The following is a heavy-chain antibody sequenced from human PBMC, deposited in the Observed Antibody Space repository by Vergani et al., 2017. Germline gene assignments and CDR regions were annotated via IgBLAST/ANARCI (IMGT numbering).Heavy chain of an antibody. CDR2: IYNSGST. D-gene: IGHD5-24*01. CDR3: ATGVGRGDGYNGVEDLFDY. CDR1: GYSISSGYY. Sequence: QVQLQESGPGLVKPSETLSLTCAVSGYSISSGYYWGWIRQPPGKGLEWIGSIYNSGSTYYNPYLKSRVTISVDTSKNQFSLKLSSVTAADTAVYYCATGVGRGDGYNGVEDLFDYWGQGTLVTVSS. V-gene: IGHV4-38-2*01. J-gene: IGHJ4*02.